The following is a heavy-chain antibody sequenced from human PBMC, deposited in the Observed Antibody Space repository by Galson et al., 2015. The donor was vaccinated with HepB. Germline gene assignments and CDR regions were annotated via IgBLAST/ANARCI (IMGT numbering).Heavy chain of an antibody. D-gene: IGHD2-15*01. J-gene: IGHJ6*02. V-gene: IGHV3-74*01. CDR1: GFTFSSYW. CDR3: ARGLSGRYGMDV. CDR2: INSDGSRT. Sequence: SLRLSCAVFGFTFSSYWMHWVRQAPGKGLVWVSRINSDGSRTYYADSVKGRFTISRDNAKSTVFLQMNILRDEDTAVYYCARGLSGRYGMDVWGQGTTVTVSS.